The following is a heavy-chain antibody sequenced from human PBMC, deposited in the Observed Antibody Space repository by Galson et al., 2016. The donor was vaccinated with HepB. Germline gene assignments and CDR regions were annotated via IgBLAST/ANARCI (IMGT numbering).Heavy chain of an antibody. D-gene: IGHD2-15*01. J-gene: IGHJ4*02. V-gene: IGHV3-48*02. CDR1: GLTFSSYN. CDR2: ISSRTRTT. CDR3: ASQWVAVDY. Sequence: SLRLSCAVSGLTFSSYNMNWVRQAPGKGLEWVSHISSRTRTTYYADSVKGRFTISRVNAKNSLYLQINSLRDEDTAVYYCASQWVAVDYWGRGTLVTVSS.